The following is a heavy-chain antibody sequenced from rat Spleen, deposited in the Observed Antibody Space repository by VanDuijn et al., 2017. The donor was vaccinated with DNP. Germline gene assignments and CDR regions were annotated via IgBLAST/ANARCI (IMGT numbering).Heavy chain of an antibody. J-gene: IGHJ3*01. V-gene: IGHV5-25*01. CDR2: ITTGGGHT. CDR1: GFIFSDYY. D-gene: IGHD1-4*01. CDR3: ARPYGYNNGGFAY. Sequence: EVQLVESGGGLVQPGRSLKLSCAASGFIFSDYYMAWVRQAPTKGLEWVASITTGGGHTYYPDSVKGRFTISRDNAKSTLYLQMNSLRSEDMATYYCARPYGYNNGGFAYWGQGTLVTVSS.